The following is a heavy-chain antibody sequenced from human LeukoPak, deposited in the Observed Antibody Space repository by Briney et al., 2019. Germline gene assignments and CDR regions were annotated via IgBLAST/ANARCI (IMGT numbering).Heavy chain of an antibody. CDR2: INHSGRT. Sequence: KPSETLSLTCVVYGGSFSGDYWSWIRQPPGRGLEWIGEINHSGRTNYNPSLKSRVTISVDTSKNQFSLKLSSVTAADTAVYYCAREGFGELSHFDYWGQGTLVTVSS. J-gene: IGHJ4*02. CDR3: AREGFGELSHFDY. V-gene: IGHV4-34*01. D-gene: IGHD3-10*01. CDR1: GGSFSGDY.